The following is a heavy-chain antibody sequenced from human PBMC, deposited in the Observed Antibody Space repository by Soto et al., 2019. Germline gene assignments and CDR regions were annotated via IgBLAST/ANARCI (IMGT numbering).Heavy chain of an antibody. J-gene: IGHJ4*02. CDR1: GYTFTGNY. V-gene: IGHV1-2*02. CDR2: INPISGDT. Sequence: XSVKDSCKASGYTFTGNYMHWGRQAPGQGLEWMGWINPISGDTNYAQKFQGRVTMTGDTSISTAYMELSRLRSDDTAVYYCARDHCDSSSCSFDYWGQGTLVTVSS. D-gene: IGHD2-2*01. CDR3: ARDHCDSSSCSFDY.